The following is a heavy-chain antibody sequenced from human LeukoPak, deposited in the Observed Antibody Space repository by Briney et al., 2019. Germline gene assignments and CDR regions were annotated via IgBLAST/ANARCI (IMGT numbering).Heavy chain of an antibody. J-gene: IGHJ3*02. CDR1: GYSFTSYW. CDR2: IYPADSDT. V-gene: IGHV5-51*01. CDR3: ARASYYYDSSGRQNDAFDI. Sequence: GESLKIPCKGSGYSFTSYWIGWVRQMPGKGLEWMGIIYPADSDTRYSPSFQGQVTISADKSISTAYLQWSSLKASDTAMYYCARASYYYDSSGRQNDAFDIWGQGTMVTVSS. D-gene: IGHD3-22*01.